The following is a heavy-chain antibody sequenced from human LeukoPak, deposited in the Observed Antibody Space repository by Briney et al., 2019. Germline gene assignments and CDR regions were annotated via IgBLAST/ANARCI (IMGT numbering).Heavy chain of an antibody. Sequence: GESLKISCKGSGYSFTSYWIGWVRQMPGKGLEWMGIIYPGDFDTRYSPSFQGQVTISADKSISTAYLQWSSLKASDTAMYYCGRFLDDISFDYWGQGTLVTVSS. V-gene: IGHV5-51*01. J-gene: IGHJ4*02. D-gene: IGHD3-9*01. CDR1: GYSFTSYW. CDR2: IYPGDFDT. CDR3: GRFLDDISFDY.